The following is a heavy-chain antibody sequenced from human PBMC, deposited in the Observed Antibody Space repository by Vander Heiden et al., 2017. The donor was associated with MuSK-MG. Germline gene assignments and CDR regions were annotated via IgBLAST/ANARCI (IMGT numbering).Heavy chain of an antibody. J-gene: IGHJ3*02. D-gene: IGHD3-10*01. CDR3: ARVALGTMVRGVTGAFDI. Sequence: QVQLVESGGGVVQPGRSLRLSCAASGFTFSSNAMHWVRQAPGKGLEWVAVISYDGSNKYYADSVKGRFTISRDNSKNTLYLQMNSLRAEDTAVYYCARVALGTMVRGVTGAFDIWGQGTMVTVSS. V-gene: IGHV3-30-3*01. CDR2: ISYDGSNK. CDR1: GFTFSSNA.